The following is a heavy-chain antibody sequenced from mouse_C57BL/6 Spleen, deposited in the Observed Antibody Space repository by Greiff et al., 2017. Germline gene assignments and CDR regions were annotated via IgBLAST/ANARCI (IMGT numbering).Heavy chain of an antibody. Sequence: EVMLVESGGGLVKPGGSLKLSCAASGFTFSSYAMSWVRQTPEKRLEWVATISDGGSYTYYPDNVKGRFTISRDNAKNNLYLQMSHLKSEDTAMYYCARDTMITTGLAYWGQGTLVTVSA. V-gene: IGHV5-4*01. CDR1: GFTFSSYA. J-gene: IGHJ3*01. D-gene: IGHD2-4*01. CDR3: ARDTMITTGLAY. CDR2: ISDGGSYT.